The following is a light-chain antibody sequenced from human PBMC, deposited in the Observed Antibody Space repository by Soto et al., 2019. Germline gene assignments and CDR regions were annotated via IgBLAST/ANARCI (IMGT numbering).Light chain of an antibody. J-gene: IGKJ2*01. Sequence: IQLTQSPSSLSASVGDRVTITCRASQDISSYLAWYQQKPGKAPKLLIYAASTLQSGVPSTFSGSGSGTDFTLTISSLQPEDFATYDCQQLNTYPYTFGQATELEIK. CDR1: QDISSY. CDR3: QQLNTYPYT. V-gene: IGKV1-9*01. CDR2: AAS.